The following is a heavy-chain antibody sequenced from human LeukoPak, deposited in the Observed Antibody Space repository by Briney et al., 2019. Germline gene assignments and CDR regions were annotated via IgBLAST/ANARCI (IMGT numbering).Heavy chain of an antibody. CDR2: IYQSGAT. CDR1: GGSISNKY. J-gene: IGHJ4*02. D-gene: IGHD3-9*01. CDR3: ARVPTYYDILTGYYQGYYFDY. V-gene: IGHV4-59*04. Sequence: PSETLSLTCTVSGGSISNKYWSWIRQPPGKGLEWIGNIYQSGATYYTPSLKSRVTISVDTSKNQFSLNLSSVTAADTAVYYCARVPTYYDILTGYYQGYYFDYWGQGTLVTVSS.